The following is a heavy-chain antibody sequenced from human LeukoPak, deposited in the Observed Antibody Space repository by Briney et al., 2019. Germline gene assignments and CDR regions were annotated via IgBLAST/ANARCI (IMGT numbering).Heavy chain of an antibody. J-gene: IGHJ4*02. CDR2: IYYSGST. D-gene: IGHD2-2*01. Sequence: SETLSLTCTVSGGSISSGGYYWSSIRQHPGKGLEWIGYIYYSGSTYYNPSLKSRVTISVDTSKNQFSLKLSSVTAADTAVYYCARVLGYCSSTSCSNFDYWGQGTLVTVSS. CDR3: ARVLGYCSSTSCSNFDY. V-gene: IGHV4-31*03. CDR1: GGSISSGGYY.